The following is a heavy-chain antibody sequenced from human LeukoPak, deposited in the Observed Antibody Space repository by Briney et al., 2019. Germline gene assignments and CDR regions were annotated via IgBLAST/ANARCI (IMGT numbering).Heavy chain of an antibody. CDR3: ARGPPYYGSGSYGLDY. CDR1: GYAFTGYY. J-gene: IGHJ4*02. V-gene: IGHV1-2*02. Sequence: ASVKVSCKASGYAFTGYYMHWVRQAPGQGLEWMGWINPNNGDTNYAQKFQGRVTMTGDTSITTAYMELRSLRSDDTAVYYCARGPPYYGSGSYGLDYWGQGTLVTVSS. D-gene: IGHD3-10*01. CDR2: INPNNGDT.